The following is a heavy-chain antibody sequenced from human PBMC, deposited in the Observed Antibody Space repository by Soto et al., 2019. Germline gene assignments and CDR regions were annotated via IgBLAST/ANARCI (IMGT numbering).Heavy chain of an antibody. CDR2: IYYSGST. J-gene: IGHJ2*01. CDR1: GGSISSSSYY. Sequence: QLQLQESGPGLVKPSETLSLTCTVSGGSISSSSYYWGWIRQPPGKGLEWIGSIYYSGSTYYNPSLTSRVSMSVVTSKNQGSRKQSSVTAADTAVYYCSRAGYWYFDLWGRGTLVTVSS. CDR3: SRAGYWYFDL. V-gene: IGHV4-39*01.